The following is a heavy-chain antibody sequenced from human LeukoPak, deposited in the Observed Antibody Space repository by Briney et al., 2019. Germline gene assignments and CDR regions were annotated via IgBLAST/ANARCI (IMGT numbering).Heavy chain of an antibody. CDR2: ITDNGNTT. Sequence: PGGSLRLSCAASGFTSSSYAMNWVRLSAGRGLEWVSAITDNGNTTYYADSVQGRFTISRDNSKSTLYLQMNSLGVEDTAVYYCATLRLSDHFDYWGLGTPVTVSS. D-gene: IGHD2-15*01. CDR3: ATLRLSDHFDY. J-gene: IGHJ4*02. V-gene: IGHV3-23*05. CDR1: GFTSSSYA.